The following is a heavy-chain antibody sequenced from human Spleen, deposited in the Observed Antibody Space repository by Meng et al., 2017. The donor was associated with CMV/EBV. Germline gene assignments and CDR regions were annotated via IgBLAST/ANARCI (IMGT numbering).Heavy chain of an antibody. J-gene: IGHJ1*01. CDR2: INHDGSER. Sequence: GGSLRLSCAASGFTFSRYWMSWVRQAPGKGLEWVTHINHDGSERHYVASVKGRFTVSRGNAANSLYLQMNSLRDEDTAVYYCARAIPLQHWGQGALVTVSS. CDR1: GFTFSRYW. CDR3: ARAIPLQH. D-gene: IGHD2-21*01. V-gene: IGHV3-7*01.